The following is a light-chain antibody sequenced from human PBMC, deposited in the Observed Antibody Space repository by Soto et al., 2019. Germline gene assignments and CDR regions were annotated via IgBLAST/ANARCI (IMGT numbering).Light chain of an antibody. CDR3: AAWDNNLNGYV. J-gene: IGLJ1*01. CDR2: TND. CDR1: TSSIGSNT. V-gene: IGLV1-44*01. Sequence: QSVLTQPPSASGTPGQRVTISCSGDTSSIGSNTVSWYQQLPGTAPKLLIYTNDQRPSGVPDRFSGSKSGTSASLAISGLQSEDETDYYCAAWDNNLNGYVFGTGTKLTVL.